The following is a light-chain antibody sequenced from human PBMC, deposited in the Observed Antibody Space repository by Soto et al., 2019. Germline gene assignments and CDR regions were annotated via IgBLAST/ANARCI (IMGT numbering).Light chain of an antibody. CDR1: QDISNY. V-gene: IGKV1-33*01. Sequence: IQMTQSPSSLSASVGDRVTITCQASQDISNYLNWYQQKPGKAPKLLIYDASNLETGVPSRFSGSGSGTEFSLTIRGLQPDDFATYYCQQYDYSRTFGQGTKVDI. CDR2: DAS. CDR3: QQYDYSRT. J-gene: IGKJ1*01.